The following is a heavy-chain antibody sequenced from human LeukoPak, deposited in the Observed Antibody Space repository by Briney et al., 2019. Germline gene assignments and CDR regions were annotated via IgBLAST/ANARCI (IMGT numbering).Heavy chain of an antibody. CDR3: ARKTAYNWFDP. CDR2: IYYSGST. CDR1: GGSISSGGYY. Sequence: KPSETLSLTCTVSGGSISSGGYYWSWIRQHPGKGLEWIGYIYYSGSTYYNPSLKSRVTISVDTSKNQFSLKLSSVTAADTVVYYCARKTAYNWFDPWGQGTLVTVSS. J-gene: IGHJ5*02. V-gene: IGHV4-31*03.